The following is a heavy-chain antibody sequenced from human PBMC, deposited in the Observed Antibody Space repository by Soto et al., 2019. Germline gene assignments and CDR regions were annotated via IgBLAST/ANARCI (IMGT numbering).Heavy chain of an antibody. CDR2: INHSGST. Sequence: QVQLQQWGAGLLKPSETLSLTCAVYGGSFSGYYWSWIRQPPGKGLEWIGEINHSGSTNYNPSLKSRVTISVDTSKNQFSLKLSSVTAADTAVYYCARAEGFTRVRGANWFDPWGQGTLVTVSS. J-gene: IGHJ5*02. V-gene: IGHV4-34*01. CDR1: GGSFSGYY. D-gene: IGHD3-10*01. CDR3: ARAEGFTRVRGANWFDP.